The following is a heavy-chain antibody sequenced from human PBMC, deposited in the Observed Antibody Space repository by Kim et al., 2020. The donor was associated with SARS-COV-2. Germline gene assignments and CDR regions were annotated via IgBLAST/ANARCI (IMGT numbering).Heavy chain of an antibody. CDR2: INSDGSST. Sequence: GGSLRLSCAASGFTFSSYWMHWVRQAPGKGLVWVSRINSDGSSTSYADSVKGRFTISRDNAKNTLYLQMNSLRAEDTAVYYCARVAGFTIFGVVPGNYYSMDVLGKGTTVTVSS. CDR3: ARVAGFTIFGVVPGNYYSMDV. CDR1: GFTFSSYW. V-gene: IGHV3-74*01. J-gene: IGHJ6*03. D-gene: IGHD3-3*01.